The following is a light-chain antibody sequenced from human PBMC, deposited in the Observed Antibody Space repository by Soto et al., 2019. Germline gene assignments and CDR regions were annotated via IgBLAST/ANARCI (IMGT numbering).Light chain of an antibody. V-gene: IGKV3-20*01. CDR3: QRYGTSWT. Sequence: EIVLTQSPATLSLSPGERATLSCRASQSVTNSYIAWYQVKPGQAPRLLIFGASSTATGIPDRFSGSGSGTDFTLTIRGLEPEDFAVYYCQRYGTSWTFGQGTKVDIK. J-gene: IGKJ1*01. CDR1: QSVTNSY. CDR2: GAS.